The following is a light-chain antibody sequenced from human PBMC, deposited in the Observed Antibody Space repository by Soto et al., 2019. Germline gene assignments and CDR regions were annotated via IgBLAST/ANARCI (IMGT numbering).Light chain of an antibody. Sequence: DIEMTQSPSSLSASVGERVTLTCRASQSIGYDFNWYQLNRVRPPKLLIYFAFSLQAGVPSRVSGAGSQTDFTLNITDLEPEDITAYFWLQTYSVPYTFGQGT. CDR3: LQTYSVPYT. CDR2: FAF. J-gene: IGKJ2*01. V-gene: IGKV1-39*01. CDR1: QSIGYD.